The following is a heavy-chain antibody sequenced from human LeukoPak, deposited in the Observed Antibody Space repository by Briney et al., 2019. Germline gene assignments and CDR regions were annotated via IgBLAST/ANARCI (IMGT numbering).Heavy chain of an antibody. CDR3: ARGIRIAVAGNIDY. V-gene: IGHV3-30*04. Sequence: RPGGSLRLSCAASGFTFSSYAIHWVRQAPGKGLEWVAAISYDGSNKNYADSVKGRFTISRDNSKNTLYLQMNSLSAEDTAVYYCARGIRIAVAGNIDYWGQGTLVTVSS. CDR1: GFTFSSYA. D-gene: IGHD6-19*01. J-gene: IGHJ4*02. CDR2: ISYDGSNK.